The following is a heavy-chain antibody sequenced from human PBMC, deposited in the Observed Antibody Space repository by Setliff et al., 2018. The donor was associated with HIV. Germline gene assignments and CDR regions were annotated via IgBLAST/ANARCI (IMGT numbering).Heavy chain of an antibody. J-gene: IGHJ2*01. CDR2: IYYSGST. CDR3: AREREYSYGLWVRWYFDL. Sequence: SETLSLTCTVSGGSISSGSYYWSWIRQHPGKGLEWIGCIYYSGSTYYNPSLKSRVTISMDTPKNQFSLRLSSVTAADTAVYYCAREREYSYGLWVRWYFDLWGRGILVTVSS. D-gene: IGHD5-18*01. V-gene: IGHV4-31*02. CDR1: GGSISSGSYY.